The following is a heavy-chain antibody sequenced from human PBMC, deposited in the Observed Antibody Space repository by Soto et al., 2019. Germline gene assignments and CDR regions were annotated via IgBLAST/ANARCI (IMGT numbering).Heavy chain of an antibody. CDR1: GFTFSDYY. Sequence: GGSLRLSCAASGFTFSDYYMSWIRQAPGKGLEWVSYISSSGSTIYYADSVKGRFTISRDNAKNSLYLQMNSLRAEDTAVYYCALSPFTMVKYYYGMDVWGQGTTVTVSS. V-gene: IGHV3-11*01. CDR2: ISSSGSTI. J-gene: IGHJ6*02. CDR3: ALSPFTMVKYYYGMDV. D-gene: IGHD3-10*01.